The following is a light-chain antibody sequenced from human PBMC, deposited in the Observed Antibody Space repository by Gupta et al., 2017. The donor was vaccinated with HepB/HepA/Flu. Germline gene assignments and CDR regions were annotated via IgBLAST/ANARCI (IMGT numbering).Light chain of an antibody. CDR2: RNN. CDR3: AAWDDSLSGVV. Sequence: QSVLTQPPSASETPGQRVTISCSGSSSNIGNNYEYWYQQLPGTAPKLLIYRNNQRPSGVPDRFSGSKSGTSASLAISGLRSEDEADYYCAAWDDSLSGVVFGGGTKLTVL. J-gene: IGLJ2*01. CDR1: SSNIGNNY. V-gene: IGLV1-47*01.